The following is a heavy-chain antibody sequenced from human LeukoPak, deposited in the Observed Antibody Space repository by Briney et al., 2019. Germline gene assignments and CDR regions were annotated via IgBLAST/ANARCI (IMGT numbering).Heavy chain of an antibody. CDR1: RFSFSAYG. CDR2: ISSSSTTI. CDR3: AREAPAFDI. J-gene: IGHJ3*02. V-gene: IGHV3-48*01. Sequence: PGGSLRLSCAASRFSFSAYGMNWVRQAPGKGLEWVSYISSSSTTITYADSVRGRFTISRDNAKYSLYLQMDSLRAEDTAVYYCAREAPAFDIWGQGPMVTVSA.